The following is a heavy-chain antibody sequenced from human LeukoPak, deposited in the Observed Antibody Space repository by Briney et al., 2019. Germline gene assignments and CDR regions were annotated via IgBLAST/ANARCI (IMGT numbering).Heavy chain of an antibody. CDR3: VRDGGYSSSLGDY. J-gene: IGHJ4*02. D-gene: IGHD6-13*01. CDR1: GFTFTNLP. V-gene: IGHV3-23*01. Sequence: GGSLRLSCAASGFTFTNLPMTWVRQAPGKGLEWVAFVGATDGTTYYLDSVKGRFTISRDNSKNMVYLHMSSLRAEDTAVYYCVRDGGYSSSLGDYWGQGTLVTVSS. CDR2: VGATDGTT.